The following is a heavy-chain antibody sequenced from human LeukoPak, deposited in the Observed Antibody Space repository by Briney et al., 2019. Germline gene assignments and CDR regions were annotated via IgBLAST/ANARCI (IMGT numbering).Heavy chain of an antibody. J-gene: IGHJ4*02. CDR1: GGSXSSYY. CDR2: IYYSGRT. D-gene: IGHD1-26*01. CDR3: XRXSVXNSGSPRFDY. Sequence: XXXXSGGSXSSYYWSWVRQPPGKGLEWIGYIYYSGRTSYNPSLKSRVTISVDTSKKQFSLKLSSVNAADTAVYYCXRXSVXNSGSPRFDYWGQGTLVTVSS. V-gene: IGHV4-59*01.